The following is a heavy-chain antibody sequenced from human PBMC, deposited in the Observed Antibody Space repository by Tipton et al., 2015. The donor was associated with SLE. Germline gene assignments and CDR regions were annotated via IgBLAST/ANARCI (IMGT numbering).Heavy chain of an antibody. CDR1: GGPISSGNW. D-gene: IGHD3-3*01. CDR3: ARSRYDFWSGLDY. V-gene: IGHV4-4*02. Sequence: GSLRLSCAVSGGPISSGNWWSWVRQPPGKGLEWIGEIHHTGSTSYTPSLKSRLTISVDTSKDQLSLKLRSVTAADTAVYYCARSRYDFWSGLDYWGQGTLVTVSS. CDR2: IHHTGST. J-gene: IGHJ4*02.